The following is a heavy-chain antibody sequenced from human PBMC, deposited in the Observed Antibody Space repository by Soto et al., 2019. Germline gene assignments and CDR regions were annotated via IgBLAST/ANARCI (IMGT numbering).Heavy chain of an antibody. CDR3: ARDPRAAGDYYGMDV. CDR1: GGTFSSYA. Sequence: SVKVSCKASGGTFSSYAISWVRQAPGQGLEWMGGIIPIFGTANYAQKFQGRVTITADESTSTAYMELSSLRSEDTAVYYCARDPRAAGDYYGMDVWGQGTTVTVSS. D-gene: IGHD6-13*01. V-gene: IGHV1-69*13. CDR2: IIPIFGTA. J-gene: IGHJ6*02.